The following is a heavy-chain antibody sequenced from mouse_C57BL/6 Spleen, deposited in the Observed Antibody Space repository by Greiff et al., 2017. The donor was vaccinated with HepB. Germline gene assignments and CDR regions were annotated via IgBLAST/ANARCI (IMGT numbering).Heavy chain of an antibody. J-gene: IGHJ1*03. Sequence: EVKVVESGGDLVKPGGSLKLSCAASGFTFSSYGMSWVRQTPDKRLEWVATISSGGSYTYYPDSVKGRFTISRDNAKNTLYLQMSSLKSEDTAMYYCARRGVYDGYQGYFDVWGTGTTVTVSS. V-gene: IGHV5-6*02. CDR3: ARRGVYDGYQGYFDV. CDR2: ISSGGSYT. CDR1: GFTFSSYG. D-gene: IGHD2-3*01.